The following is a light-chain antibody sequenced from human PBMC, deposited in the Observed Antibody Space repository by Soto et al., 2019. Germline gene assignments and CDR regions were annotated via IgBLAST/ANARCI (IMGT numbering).Light chain of an antibody. CDR1: QVISNY. J-gene: IGKJ1*01. CDR2: AAS. V-gene: IGKV1-27*01. Sequence: DIQMTQSPSTLSGSVGDRVTITCRASQVISNYLAWYQQKPGKVPKLLIYAASTVQSGVPSRFSGSGSGTDFTLTISSLQPEDVATYYCQKYNSAPRTFGQGTKVDIK. CDR3: QKYNSAPRT.